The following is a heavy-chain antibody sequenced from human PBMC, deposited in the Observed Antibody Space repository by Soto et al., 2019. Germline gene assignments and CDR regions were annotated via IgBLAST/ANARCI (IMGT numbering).Heavy chain of an antibody. J-gene: IGHJ4*02. CDR3: ATSTSVQKYDYDTSGFPDY. V-gene: IGHV3-23*01. CDR1: GFIFSGYL. Sequence: GGSLRLSCAASGFIFSGYLMSWVRQAPGKGLEWVSGISGSGGSTYYADSVKGRFTISRDNSKNTLYLQMNSLRAEDTAVYYCATSTSVQKYDYDTSGFPDYWGQGTLVTVSS. D-gene: IGHD3-22*01. CDR2: ISGSGGST.